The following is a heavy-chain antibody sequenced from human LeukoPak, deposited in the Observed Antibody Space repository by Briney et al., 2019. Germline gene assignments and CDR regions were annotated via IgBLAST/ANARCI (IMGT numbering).Heavy chain of an antibody. CDR2: IFYIGKT. CDR3: ARVFDS. V-gene: IGHV4-39*07. CDR1: GVSVSSSDYY. Sequence: SETLSLTCTVSGVSVSSSDYYWGWIRQPPVKGLDWIGDIFYIGKTNYNPSLKSRVTISVDTSKNQFSLKLTSITAADTAVYYCARVFDSWGQGTLVTVSS. J-gene: IGHJ4*02.